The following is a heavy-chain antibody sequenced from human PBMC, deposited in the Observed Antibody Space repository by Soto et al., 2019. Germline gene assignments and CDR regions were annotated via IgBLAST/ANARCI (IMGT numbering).Heavy chain of an antibody. J-gene: IGHJ4*02. V-gene: IGHV4-34*01. CDR1: GGSFSGYY. CDR3: ARNIMVVTAHDYFDY. D-gene: IGHD2-21*02. Sequence: SETLSLTCAVYGGSFSGYYWSWIRQPPGKGLEWIGEINHSGSTNYNPSLKSRVTISVDTSKNQFSLKLSSVTAADTAVYYCARNIMVVTAHDYFDYWGQGTLVTVSS. CDR2: INHSGST.